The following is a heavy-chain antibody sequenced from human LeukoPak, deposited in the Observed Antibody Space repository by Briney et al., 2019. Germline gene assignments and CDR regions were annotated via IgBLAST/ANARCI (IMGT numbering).Heavy chain of an antibody. V-gene: IGHV4-34*01. CDR3: ARGRTYYYDTSGYYPSTYYGMDV. CDR2: INHGEST. Sequence: KPSETLSLTCAVSGGSFSGYYWYWIRQPPGKGLEWIGEINHGESTNYNPSLKSRATLSVDTSKNQFSLKLTSVTAADTAVYYCARGRTYYYDTSGYYPSTYYGMDVWGQGTTVIVSS. CDR1: GGSFSGYY. J-gene: IGHJ6*02. D-gene: IGHD3-22*01.